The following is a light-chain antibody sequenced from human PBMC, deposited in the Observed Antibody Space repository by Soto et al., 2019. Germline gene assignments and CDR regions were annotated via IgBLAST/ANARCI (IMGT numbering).Light chain of an antibody. CDR2: AAS. CDR3: QQLRMYPST. V-gene: IGKV1-9*01. CDR1: QDIAIY. Sequence: IQLTQSPSSLSASVGDRVTITCRASQDIAIYLAWYQQKPGEAPKLLIYAASTLYGGVPSRFSGSGSGTDFPLTITSLHAEDFATYSCQQLRMYPSTFGGGTKVEIK. J-gene: IGKJ4*01.